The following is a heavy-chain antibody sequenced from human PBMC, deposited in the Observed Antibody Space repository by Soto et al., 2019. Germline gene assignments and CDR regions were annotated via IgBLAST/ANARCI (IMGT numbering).Heavy chain of an antibody. Sequence: SETLSLTCTVSGGSISSYYWSWIRQPPGKGLEWIGYIYYSGSTNYNPSLKSRVTISVDTSKNQFSLKLSSVTAADTAVYYCASYQTYGDYGNFDYWGQGTLVTVSS. V-gene: IGHV4-59*08. CDR1: GGSISSYY. CDR2: IYYSGST. J-gene: IGHJ4*02. D-gene: IGHD4-17*01. CDR3: ASYQTYGDYGNFDY.